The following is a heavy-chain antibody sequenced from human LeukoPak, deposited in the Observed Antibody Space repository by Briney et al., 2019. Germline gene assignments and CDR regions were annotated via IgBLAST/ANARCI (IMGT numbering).Heavy chain of an antibody. CDR3: ARGAGIGFDF. V-gene: IGHV3-7*01. D-gene: IGHD2/OR15-2a*01. CDR2: IKDDGRDK. J-gene: IGHJ4*02. Sequence: GGSLRLSCAASGFTFRSYWMTWVRQAPGKGLEWVANIKDDGRDKYYVDSVRGRLTISKDNAKNSVYLQMNSLRVEDTALYYCARGAGIGFDFWGQGTLVTVSS. CDR1: GFTFRSYW.